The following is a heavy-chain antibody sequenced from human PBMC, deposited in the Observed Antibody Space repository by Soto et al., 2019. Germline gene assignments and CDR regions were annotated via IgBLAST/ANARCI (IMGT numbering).Heavy chain of an antibody. V-gene: IGHV4-59*01. CDR2: IYYSGST. CDR3: ARSDPVPAAIQSWFDP. Sequence: PSETLSLTCTVSGGSISSYYWSWIRQPPGKGLEWIGYIYYSGSTNYNPSLKSRVTISVDTSKSQFSLKLSSVTAADTAVYYSARSDPVPAAIQSWFDPWGQGTLVTVSS. D-gene: IGHD2-2*02. J-gene: IGHJ5*02. CDR1: GGSISSYY.